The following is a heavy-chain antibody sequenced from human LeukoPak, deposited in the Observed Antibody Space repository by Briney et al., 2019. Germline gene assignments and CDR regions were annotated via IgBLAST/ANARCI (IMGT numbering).Heavy chain of an antibody. D-gene: IGHD2-15*01. Sequence: SETLSLTCTVSGYSISSGYYWGWIRQPPGKGLEWIGSIYHSGSTYYNPSLKSRVTISVDTSKNQFSLKLSSVTAADTAVYYCARGGGHRRYYYYYYYMDVWGKGTTVTVSS. V-gene: IGHV4-38-2*02. CDR3: ARGGGHRRYYYYYYYMDV. J-gene: IGHJ6*03. CDR1: GYSISSGYY. CDR2: IYHSGST.